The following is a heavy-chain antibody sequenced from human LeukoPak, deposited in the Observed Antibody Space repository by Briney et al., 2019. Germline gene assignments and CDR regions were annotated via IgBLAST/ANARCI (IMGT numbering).Heavy chain of an antibody. Sequence: AGGSLRLSCAASGFTFSSYAMHWVRQAPGKGLEWVAVISYDGSNKYYADSVKGRFTISRDNSKNTLYLQMNSLRAEDTAVYYCAREEVRAEFDYWGQGTLVTVSS. J-gene: IGHJ4*02. CDR1: GFTFSSYA. CDR3: AREEVRAEFDY. V-gene: IGHV3-30-3*01. CDR2: ISYDGSNK.